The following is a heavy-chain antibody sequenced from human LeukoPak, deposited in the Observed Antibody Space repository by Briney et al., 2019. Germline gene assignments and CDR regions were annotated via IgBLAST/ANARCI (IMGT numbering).Heavy chain of an antibody. J-gene: IGHJ4*02. CDR2: IIPIFGTA. CDR3: ARVGFAGGMAAFDY. V-gene: IGHV1-69*06. Sequence: SVKVSCKASGGTFSSYAISWVRQAPGQGLEWMGGIIPIFGTANYAQKFQGRVTITADKSTSTAYMELSSLRSEDTAVYYCARVGFAGGMAAFDYWGQGTLVTVSS. CDR1: GGTFSSYA. D-gene: IGHD2-15*01.